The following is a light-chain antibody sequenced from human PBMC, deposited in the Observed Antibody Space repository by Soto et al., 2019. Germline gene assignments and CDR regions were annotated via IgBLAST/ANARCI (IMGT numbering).Light chain of an antibody. CDR1: QSLDGY. CDR2: DAS. J-gene: IGKJ4*01. Sequence: EIVLTQSPATLSLYPWERATLSCRASQSLDGYLAWYQQKPGQAPRLLIYDASNRATGVPARFSGSGSGTDFTLTINSLAPEDFGVYYCQQRRSWPITFGGGTMVEIK. CDR3: QQRRSWPIT. V-gene: IGKV3-11*01.